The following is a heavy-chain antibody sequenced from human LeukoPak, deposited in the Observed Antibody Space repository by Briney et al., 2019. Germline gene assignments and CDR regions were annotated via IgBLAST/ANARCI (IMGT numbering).Heavy chain of an antibody. CDR3: ARGLDGYGTFDY. J-gene: IGHJ4*02. CDR2: IYASGTS. CDR1: GGSISSYY. D-gene: IGHD5-24*01. Sequence: PSETLSLTCTVSGGSISSYYWTWIRQPAGNGLEWIGRIYASGTSNYNPSLKSRVTISADKSKNQFSLRLSSVTAADTAVYYCARGLDGYGTFDYWGQGTLVTVSS. V-gene: IGHV4-4*07.